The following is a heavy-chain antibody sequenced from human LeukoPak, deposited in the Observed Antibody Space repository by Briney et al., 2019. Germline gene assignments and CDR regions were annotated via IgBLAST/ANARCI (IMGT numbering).Heavy chain of an antibody. CDR1: GFTFSLYT. D-gene: IGHD1/OR15-1a*01. CDR3: ARNWNIRREYYYYMDV. Sequence: GGSLRLFCAASGFTFSLYTMHWVRQARGKGRVGVAVISFDGNTKYYADSVRGRVPISRDNSRNTLFLEINSLRPEDTAVYFCARNWNIRREYYYYMDVWGKGTTVTVSS. CDR2: ISFDGNTK. V-gene: IGHV3-30*03. J-gene: IGHJ6*03.